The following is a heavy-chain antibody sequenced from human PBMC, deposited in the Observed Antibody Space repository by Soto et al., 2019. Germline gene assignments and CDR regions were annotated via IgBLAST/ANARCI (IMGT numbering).Heavy chain of an antibody. J-gene: IGHJ5*01. D-gene: IGHD3-3*01. Sequence: QLVESGGGVVQPRRSLRLSCVASDFSFRRYGMHWVRQAPGKGLEWMAVISYDGNNKYCADSVKGRFTISRDNSKNTLYLQMNSLRPEDTAVYYCAKLEGLGSGTSLGWFDSWGQGTLVTVSS. CDR1: DFSFRRYG. V-gene: IGHV3-30*18. CDR3: AKLEGLGSGTSLGWFDS. CDR2: ISYDGNNK.